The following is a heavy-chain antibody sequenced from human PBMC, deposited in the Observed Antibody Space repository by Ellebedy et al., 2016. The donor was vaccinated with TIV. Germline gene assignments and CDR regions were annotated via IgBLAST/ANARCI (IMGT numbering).Heavy chain of an antibody. V-gene: IGHV3-48*03. J-gene: IGHJ6*02. CDR2: ITTSGGTI. CDR1: GFMLSNYE. D-gene: IGHD3-10*01. Sequence: GESLKISCAASGFMLSNYEMNWVRQAPGKGLEWVSYITTSGGTIYYADSVQGRFAMSRGNAKNLVYLQMSSLRAEDTAVYYCARETGPGYSYYFGLDVWGQGTTVTVSS. CDR3: ARETGPGYSYYFGLDV.